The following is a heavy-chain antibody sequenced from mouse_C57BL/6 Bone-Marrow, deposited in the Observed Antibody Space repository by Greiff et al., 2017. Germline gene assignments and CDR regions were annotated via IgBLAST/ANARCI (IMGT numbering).Heavy chain of an antibody. CDR3: ARSYDYDEGFAY. Sequence: VKQSCKASGYTFTSYWMDWGKQRPGQGLEWIGNIYPSDSEIHYNQKFKDKATLIVDKSSSTAFMQLSSLTSEDSAVYYCARSYDYDEGFAYWGQGTLVTVSA. CDR2: IYPSDSEI. CDR1: GYTFTSYW. D-gene: IGHD2-4*01. J-gene: IGHJ3*01. V-gene: IGHV1-61*01.